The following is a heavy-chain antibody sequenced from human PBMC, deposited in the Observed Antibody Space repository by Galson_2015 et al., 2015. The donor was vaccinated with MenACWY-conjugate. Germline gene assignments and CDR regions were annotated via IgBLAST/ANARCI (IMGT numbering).Heavy chain of an antibody. CDR2: INHSGTT. CDR3: ARDSTVGKSDY. V-gene: IGHV4-34*01. J-gene: IGHJ4*02. Sequence: SETLSLTCAVDDGSFSGYYWSWIRQPPGKGLEWIGEINHSGTTNYNPSLKSRVTISVDTSKNQFSLRLTSVTAADTAVYYCARDSTVGKSDYWGQGTLVTVSS. CDR1: DGSFSGYY. D-gene: IGHD4-23*01.